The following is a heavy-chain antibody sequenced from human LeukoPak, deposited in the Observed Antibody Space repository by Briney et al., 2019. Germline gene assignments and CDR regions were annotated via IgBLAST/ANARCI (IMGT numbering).Heavy chain of an antibody. Sequence: PGGSLRLSCAASRFTFSSYGMHWVRQAPGKGVEWVALISYDGRNKYYADSVKGRFTISRDNSKNTLYLQMNSLRAEDTAVYYCAKGELGLWFDNWGQGTLVTVSS. V-gene: IGHV3-30*18. CDR1: RFTFSSYG. J-gene: IGHJ4*02. CDR3: AKGELGLWFDN. D-gene: IGHD5-18*01. CDR2: ISYDGRNK.